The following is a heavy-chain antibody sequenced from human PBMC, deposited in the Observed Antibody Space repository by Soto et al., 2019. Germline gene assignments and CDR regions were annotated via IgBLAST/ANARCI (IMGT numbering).Heavy chain of an antibody. CDR1: GGFVSGGCYY. J-gene: IGHJ3*01. D-gene: IGHD1-1*01. V-gene: IGHV4-34*01. CDR2: MSHIGGT. Sequence: QVQLQQWGAGLLKPSETLSLTCAVYGGFVSGGCYYWIWMRQRPGQGREWVGEMSHIGGTHSNPSLKSRLTIPVATSPNHFSLKIPAVSGADPAQYYCARVERESATTAVDAFDLWGPGNMVTVSS. CDR3: ARVERESATTAVDAFDL.